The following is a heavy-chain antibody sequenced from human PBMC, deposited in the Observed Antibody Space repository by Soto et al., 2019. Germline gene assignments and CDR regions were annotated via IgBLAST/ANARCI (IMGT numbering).Heavy chain of an antibody. CDR2: VYYNGGN. Sequence: QVQLQESGPGLVKPSQTLSLTCTVSGDSIDSGDSYWNWIRQPPGKGLEWIGYVYYNGGNYYKPSLQSRVTISVQTSKNQFSLKLSSVTAADTAVYYCVRGMYEFDYWGRGTLVTVSS. CDR3: VRGMYEFDY. CDR1: GDSIDSGDSY. V-gene: IGHV4-30-4*01. D-gene: IGHD2-8*01. J-gene: IGHJ4*02.